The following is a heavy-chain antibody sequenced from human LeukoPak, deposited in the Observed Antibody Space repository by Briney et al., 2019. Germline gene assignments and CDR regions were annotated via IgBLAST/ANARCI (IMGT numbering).Heavy chain of an antibody. CDR2: ISGSGGST. V-gene: IGHV3-23*01. J-gene: IGHJ4*02. CDR3: AREGYSSSWYYFDY. D-gene: IGHD6-13*01. Sequence: GGSPRLSCAASGFTFSSYAMSWVRQAPGKGLEWVSAISGSGGSTYYADSVKGRFTISRDNAKNSLYLQMNSLRAEDTAVYYCAREGYSSSWYYFDYWGQGTLVTVSS. CDR1: GFTFSSYA.